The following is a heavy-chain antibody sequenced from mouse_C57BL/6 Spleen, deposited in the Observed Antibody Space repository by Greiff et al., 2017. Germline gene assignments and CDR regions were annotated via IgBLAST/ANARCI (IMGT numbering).Heavy chain of an antibody. Sequence: VKLQESGAELVRPGTSVKVSCKASGYAFTNYLIEWVKQRPGQGLEWIGVINPGSGGTNYNEKFKGKATLTADKSSSTAYMQLSSLTSEDSAVYFCARRGTLRGFAYWGQGTLVTVSA. J-gene: IGHJ3*01. D-gene: IGHD6-1*01. CDR3: ARRGTLRGFAY. CDR2: INPGSGGT. CDR1: GYAFTNYL. V-gene: IGHV1-54*01.